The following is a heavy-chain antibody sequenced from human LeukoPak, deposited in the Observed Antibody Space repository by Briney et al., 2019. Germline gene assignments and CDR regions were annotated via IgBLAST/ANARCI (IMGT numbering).Heavy chain of an antibody. Sequence: GGSLRLSCEASGFXFGDYTMHWVRQAPGKGLEWVSLIRWDGGRIYYADSVRGRFTISRDNSKNSLYLQMNSLRTEDTALYYCAKDYDILTSYYRGIDYWGQGTMVTVSS. V-gene: IGHV3-43*01. CDR2: IRWDGGRI. CDR3: AKDYDILTSYYRGIDY. J-gene: IGHJ4*02. CDR1: GFXFGDYT. D-gene: IGHD3-9*01.